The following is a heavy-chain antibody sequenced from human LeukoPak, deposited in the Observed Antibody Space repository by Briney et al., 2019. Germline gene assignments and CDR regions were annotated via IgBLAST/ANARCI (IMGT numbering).Heavy chain of an antibody. CDR1: GFTFDDYA. CDR3: VKDRVWFGELLNPLFDN. J-gene: IGHJ4*02. CDR2: ISWNSGSI. Sequence: HSGGSLRLSCAASGFTFDDYAMHWVRQAPGKGLEWVSGISWNSGSIGYADSVKGRFTISRDNAKNSLYLQMNSLRAEDTALYYCVKDRVWFGELLNPLFDNWGQGTRVTVSS. D-gene: IGHD3-10*01. V-gene: IGHV3-9*01.